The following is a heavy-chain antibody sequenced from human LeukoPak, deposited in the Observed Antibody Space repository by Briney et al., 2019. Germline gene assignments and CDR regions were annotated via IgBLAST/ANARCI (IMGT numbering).Heavy chain of an antibody. CDR2: IYYSGST. CDR1: GGSISSSSYY. D-gene: IGHD6-19*01. Sequence: PSETLSLTCTVSGGSISSSSYYWGWIRQPPGKGLEWIGSIYYSGSTYYNPSLKSRVTISVDTSKNQFSLKLSSVTAADTAVYYCARGKQWLLNRGWFDPWGQGTLVTVSS. V-gene: IGHV4-39*07. CDR3: ARGKQWLLNRGWFDP. J-gene: IGHJ5*02.